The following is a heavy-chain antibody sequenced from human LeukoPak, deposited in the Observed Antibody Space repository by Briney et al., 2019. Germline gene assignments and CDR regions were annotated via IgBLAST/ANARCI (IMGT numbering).Heavy chain of an antibody. CDR1: GFTFSSYA. D-gene: IGHD1-26*01. CDR2: ISYDGSNK. V-gene: IGHV3-30*14. J-gene: IGHJ4*02. CDR3: ARARGALSY. Sequence: PGGSLRLSCAASGFTFSSYAMHWVRQAPGKGLEWVAVISYDGSNKYYADSVKGRFTISRDNSKNTLYLQMNSLRPEDTAIYFCARARGALSYWGQGTLITVSS.